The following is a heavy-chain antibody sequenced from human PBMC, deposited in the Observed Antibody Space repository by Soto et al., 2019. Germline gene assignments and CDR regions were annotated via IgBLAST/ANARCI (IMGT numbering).Heavy chain of an antibody. V-gene: IGHV3-23*01. CDR2: ISGSGGST. CDR1: GFTFSSYA. J-gene: IGHJ4*01. CDR3: ARDSGECSGASVNRYLEY. Sequence: GGSLILSCAASGFTFSSYAMSWVRQAPGKGLEWVSAISGSGGSTYYADSVKGRFTISRDNSKNTLYLQMNSLRAEDTAVYYCARDSGECSGASVNRYLEYWGHRTLVTVAS. D-gene: IGHD3-10*02.